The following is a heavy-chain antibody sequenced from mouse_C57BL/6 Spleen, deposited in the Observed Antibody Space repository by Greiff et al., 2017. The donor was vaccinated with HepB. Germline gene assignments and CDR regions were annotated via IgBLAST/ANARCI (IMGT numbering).Heavy chain of an antibody. CDR1: GFTFSDYG. CDR3: ARRLLWYFDV. V-gene: IGHV5-17*01. J-gene: IGHJ1*03. CDR2: ISSGSSTI. D-gene: IGHD2-3*01. Sequence: DVKLVESGGGLVKPGGSLKLSCAASGFTFSDYGMHWVRQAPEKGLEWVAYISSGSSTIYYADTVKGRFTISRDNAKNTLFLQMTSLRSEDTAMYYCARRLLWYFDVWGTGTTVTVSS.